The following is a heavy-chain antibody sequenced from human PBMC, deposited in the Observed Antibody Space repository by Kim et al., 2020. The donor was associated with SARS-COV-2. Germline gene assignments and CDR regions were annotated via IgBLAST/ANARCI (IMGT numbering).Heavy chain of an antibody. CDR2: MSWNNDTI. CDR1: GFIFGDYA. D-gene: IGHD3-10*01. CDR3: AKDKTSGLVPPAFDY. J-gene: IGHJ4*02. Sequence: GGSLRLSCAAAGFIFGDYAMHWVRQVPGKGLEWVSGMSWNNDTIGYADSVKGRFTISRDNAKNSLYLQMNSLRTEDTAFYYCAKDKTSGLVPPAFDYWGQGTLVTVSS. V-gene: IGHV3-9*01.